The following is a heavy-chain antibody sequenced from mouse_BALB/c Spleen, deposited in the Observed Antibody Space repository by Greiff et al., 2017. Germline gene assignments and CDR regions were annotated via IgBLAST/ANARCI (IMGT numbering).Heavy chain of an antibody. Sequence: EVKLVESGGGLVQPGGSLRLSCATSGFTFTDYYMSWVRQPPGKALEWLGFIRNKANGYTTEYSASVKGRFTISRDNSQSILYLQMNTLRAEDSATYYCARGRTGTVYAMDYWGQGTSVTVSS. V-gene: IGHV7-3*02. D-gene: IGHD4-1*01. CDR3: ARGRTGTVYAMDY. CDR2: IRNKANGYTT. J-gene: IGHJ4*01. CDR1: GFTFTDYY.